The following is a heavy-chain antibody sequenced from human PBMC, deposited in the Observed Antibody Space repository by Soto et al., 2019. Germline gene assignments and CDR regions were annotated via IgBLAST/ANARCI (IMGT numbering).Heavy chain of an antibody. CDR3: AHIPTNYDILTGPYWFDP. V-gene: IGHV2-5*02. CDR2: IYWDDDK. Sequence: GSGPTLVNPTQTLTLTCTFSGFSLSTSGVGVGWIRQPPGKALEWLALIYWDDDKRYSPSLKSRLTITMDTSKNQVVLTMTNMDPVDTATYYCAHIPTNYDILTGPYWFDPWGQGTLVTVSS. D-gene: IGHD3-9*01. J-gene: IGHJ5*02. CDR1: GFSLSTSGVG.